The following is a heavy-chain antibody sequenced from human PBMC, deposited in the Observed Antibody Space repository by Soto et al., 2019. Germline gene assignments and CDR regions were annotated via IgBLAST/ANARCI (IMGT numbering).Heavy chain of an antibody. CDR2: ISSSSSYI. J-gene: IGHJ4*02. V-gene: IGHV3-21*01. CDR3: AREPDYGDYGFDY. Sequence: GGSLRLSCAASGFTFSSYSMNWVRQAPGKGLEWVSSISSSSSYIYYADSVKGRFTISRDKAKNSLYLQMNSLRAEDTAVYYCAREPDYGDYGFDYWGQGTLVTVSS. D-gene: IGHD4-17*01. CDR1: GFTFSSYS.